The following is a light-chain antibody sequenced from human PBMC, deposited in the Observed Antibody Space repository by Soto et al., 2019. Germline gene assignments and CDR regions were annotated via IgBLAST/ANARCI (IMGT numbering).Light chain of an antibody. CDR3: SSYAGSNNLGV. V-gene: IGLV2-8*01. CDR2: EVS. Sequence: QSALTQPHSASGSPGQSVTISCTGTSSDVGGYNYVSWYQQHPGKAPKLLLSEVSKRPSEVPDRFSGSKSGNTASLTVSGLQAEDEADYYCSSYAGSNNLGVFGTGTKVTVL. CDR1: SSDVGGYNY. J-gene: IGLJ1*01.